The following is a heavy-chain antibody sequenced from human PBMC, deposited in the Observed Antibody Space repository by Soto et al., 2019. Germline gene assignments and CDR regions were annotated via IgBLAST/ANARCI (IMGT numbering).Heavy chain of an antibody. CDR2: IYPGDSDT. CDR3: VSVLTWGLRLAAFDI. J-gene: IGHJ3*02. D-gene: IGHD2-21*01. CDR1: GYSFTSYW. Sequence: PGEALKISCKGSGYSFTSYWIGWVRQMPGKGLEWMGIIYPGDSDTRYGPSFQGPVTISVDKSISTAYLQWSSLKASDTAIYYCVSVLTWGLRLAAFDIWGQGTMVTVSS. V-gene: IGHV5-51*01.